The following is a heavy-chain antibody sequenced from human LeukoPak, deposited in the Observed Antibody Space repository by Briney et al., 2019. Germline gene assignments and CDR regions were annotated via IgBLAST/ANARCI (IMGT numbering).Heavy chain of an antibody. D-gene: IGHD4-23*01. CDR3: ARGMRRYGGNAYYFDY. J-gene: IGHJ4*02. CDR1: GGSFSGYY. CDR2: INHSGST. V-gene: IGHV4-34*01. Sequence: SETLSLTCAVYGGSFSGYYWSWIRQPPGKGLEWIGEINHSGSTNYTPSLKSRVTISVDTSKNQFSLKLRSVTAADTAVYYCARGMRRYGGNAYYFDYWGQGTLVTVSS.